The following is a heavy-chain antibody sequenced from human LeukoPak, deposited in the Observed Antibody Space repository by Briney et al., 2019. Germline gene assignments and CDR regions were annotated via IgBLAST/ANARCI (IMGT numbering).Heavy chain of an antibody. CDR3: ARHPGQSKYRFDS. CDR2: IYYSGNT. D-gene: IGHD2/OR15-2a*01. J-gene: IGHJ4*02. V-gene: IGHV4-39*01. CDR1: GDSISSGTHY. Sequence: PSETLSLTCIVSGDSISSGTHYWDWIRQPPGKGLEWIGNIYYSGNTFYNPSLKSRVSIPVDTSKNQFSLKVNSVTAADTAVYYCARHPGQSKYRFDSWGQGTLVTVSS.